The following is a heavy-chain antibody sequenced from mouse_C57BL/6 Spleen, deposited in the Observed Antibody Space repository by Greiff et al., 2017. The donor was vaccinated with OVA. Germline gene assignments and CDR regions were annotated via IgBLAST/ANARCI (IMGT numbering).Heavy chain of an antibody. V-gene: IGHV1-15*01. J-gene: IGHJ3*01. CDR2: IDPETGGT. Sequence: QVQLQQSGAELVRPGASVTLSCKASGYTFTDYEMHWVKQTPVHGLEWIGAIDPETGGTAYNQKFTGKAILTADKSSSTAYMALRSLTSEYSAVYYCTRGDGYYGGCAYWGQGTLGTVSA. D-gene: IGHD2-3*01. CDR1: GYTFTDYE. CDR3: TRGDGYYGGCAY.